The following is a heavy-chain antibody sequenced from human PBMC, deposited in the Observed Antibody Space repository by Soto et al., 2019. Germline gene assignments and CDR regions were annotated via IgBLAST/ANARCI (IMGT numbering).Heavy chain of an antibody. CDR1: GGTFNTYA. Sequence: QVQLVQSGAEMKKPGSSVKVSCQSSGGTFNTYAMNWVRQAPGQGPEWMGDISPMFGAANYAPKFQGRVTITADTSTGTSYMRLCSLTSEDTALYFCAREVQVHTLAFVYWGQGTVVTVSS. CDR3: AREVQVHTLAFVY. D-gene: IGHD3-10*01. J-gene: IGHJ4*02. CDR2: ISPMFGAA. V-gene: IGHV1-69*06.